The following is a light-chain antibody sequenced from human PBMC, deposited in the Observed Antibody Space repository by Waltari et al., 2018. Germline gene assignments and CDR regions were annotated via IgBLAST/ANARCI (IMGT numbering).Light chain of an antibody. Sequence: DIQMTQSPSTLSASVGDRVTITCRASQSIRSWLAWYQQKPGKAPKLLIYKASTLESGVPSRFSGSGSGTDFSLPISRLQPDDFATYYCQQYDSFRTFGQG. CDR1: QSIRSW. CDR2: KAS. CDR3: QQYDSFRT. V-gene: IGKV1-5*03. J-gene: IGKJ1*01.